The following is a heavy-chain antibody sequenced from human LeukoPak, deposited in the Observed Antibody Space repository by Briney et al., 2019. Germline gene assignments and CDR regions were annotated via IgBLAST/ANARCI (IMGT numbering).Heavy chain of an antibody. Sequence: GASVKVSCKASGYTFTSYGISWVRQAPGQGLEWMGWISAYNGNTNYAQKLQGRVTMTRDMSTSTVYMELSSLRSDDTAVYYCARGGIKNWFDPWGQGTLVTVSS. CDR2: ISAYNGNT. V-gene: IGHV1-18*01. CDR3: ARGGIKNWFDP. J-gene: IGHJ5*02. D-gene: IGHD3-10*01. CDR1: GYTFTSYG.